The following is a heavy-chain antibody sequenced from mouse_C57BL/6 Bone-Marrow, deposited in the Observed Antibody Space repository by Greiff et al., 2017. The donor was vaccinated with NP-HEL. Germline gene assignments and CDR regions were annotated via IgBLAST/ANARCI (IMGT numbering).Heavy chain of an antibody. J-gene: IGHJ3*01. CDR2: IWPGGGT. Sequence: QVQLQQSGPGLVAPSPRLSITCTVSGFSLPSYAIRWVRQPPGKGLAWLGLIWPGGGTTYNSALNSRLSISKDNSKSQVFLKMNSLQTYDTARYYCARRARGFAYWGQGTLVTVSA. CDR3: ARRARGFAY. V-gene: IGHV2-9-1*01. CDR1: GFSLPSYA.